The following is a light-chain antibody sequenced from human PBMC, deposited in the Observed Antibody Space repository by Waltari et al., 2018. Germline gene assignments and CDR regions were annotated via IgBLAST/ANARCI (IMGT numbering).Light chain of an antibody. CDR2: EVS. CDR3: NSYKTGSSYV. J-gene: IGLJ1*01. Sequence: QSALTQPPSVSGSPSQSVTISCTGTSSDVGGYNRVSWYQQPPGTAPKLMIYEVSNRPSGVPDRFSGSKSGNTASLTISGLQAEDEADYYCNSYKTGSSYVFGTGTKVTVL. CDR1: SSDVGGYNR. V-gene: IGLV2-18*02.